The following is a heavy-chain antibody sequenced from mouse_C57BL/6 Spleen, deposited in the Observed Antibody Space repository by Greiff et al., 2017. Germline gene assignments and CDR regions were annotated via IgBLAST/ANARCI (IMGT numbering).Heavy chain of an antibody. D-gene: IGHD2-1*01. V-gene: IGHV1-52*01. CDR1: GYTFTSYW. Sequence: QVQLQQSGAELVRPGSSVKLSCKASGYTFTSYWMHWVKQRPIQGLEWIGNIDPSDSETHYNQKFKDKATLTVDKSSSTAYMQLSSLTSEDSAVYYCARIHYGNYERYFDVWGTGTTVTVSS. J-gene: IGHJ1*03. CDR3: ARIHYGNYERYFDV. CDR2: IDPSDSET.